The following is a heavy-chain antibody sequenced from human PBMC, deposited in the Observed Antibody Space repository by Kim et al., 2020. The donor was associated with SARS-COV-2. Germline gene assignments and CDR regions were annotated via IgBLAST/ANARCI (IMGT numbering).Heavy chain of an antibody. D-gene: IGHD2-2*01. J-gene: IGHJ4*02. V-gene: IGHV5-10-1*01. CDR2: IDPSDSYT. CDR1: GYSFTSYW. CDR3: ATLALGYCSSTSCLEFDY. Sequence: GESLKISCKGSGYSFTSYWISWVRQMPGKGLEWMGRIDPSDSYTNYSPSFQGHVTISADKSISTAYLQWSSLKASDTAMYYCATLALGYCSSTSCLEFDYWGQGTLVTVSS.